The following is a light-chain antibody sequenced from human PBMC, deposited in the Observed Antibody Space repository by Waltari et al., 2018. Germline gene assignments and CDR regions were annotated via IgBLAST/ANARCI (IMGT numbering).Light chain of an antibody. CDR3: QQYYTHPIT. CDR2: WAS. Sequence: DIIMTQSPDSLAVSLGERATLNCKSNPSLLSDAKTRDYLACFHQKPGQPPTFLIYWASTRESGVPDRFSGSGSGTDFTLTITSLQAEDVGVYYCQQYYTHPITFGQGTRLEI. J-gene: IGKJ5*01. V-gene: IGKV4-1*01. CDR1: PSLLSDAKTRDY.